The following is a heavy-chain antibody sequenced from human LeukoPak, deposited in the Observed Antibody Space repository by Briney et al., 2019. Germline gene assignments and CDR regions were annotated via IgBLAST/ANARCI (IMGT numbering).Heavy chain of an antibody. Sequence: PSETLSLTCTVSGGSISSSSYYWGWIRQPPGKGLEWIGSIYYSGSTYYNPSLKSRVTISVDTSKNQFSLKLSSVTAADTAVYHCARHALMVRGVIRGYFDYWGQGTLVTVSS. J-gene: IGHJ4*02. CDR2: IYYSGST. D-gene: IGHD3-10*01. CDR1: GGSISSSSYY. CDR3: ARHALMVRGVIRGYFDY. V-gene: IGHV4-39*01.